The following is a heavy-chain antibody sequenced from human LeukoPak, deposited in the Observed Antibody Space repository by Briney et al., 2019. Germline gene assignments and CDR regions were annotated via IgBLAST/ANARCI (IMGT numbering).Heavy chain of an antibody. Sequence: ASVTVSFMGSGYTFTSYGISWVRQAPGQGLEWMGWISAYNGNTNYAQKLQGRVTMTTDTYTSTAYMELRSLRSDDTAVYYCAREGLNYYDRSGYMYWGQGTLVTVSS. J-gene: IGHJ4*02. V-gene: IGHV1-18*01. CDR2: ISAYNGNT. CDR3: AREGLNYYDRSGYMY. D-gene: IGHD3-22*01. CDR1: GYTFTSYG.